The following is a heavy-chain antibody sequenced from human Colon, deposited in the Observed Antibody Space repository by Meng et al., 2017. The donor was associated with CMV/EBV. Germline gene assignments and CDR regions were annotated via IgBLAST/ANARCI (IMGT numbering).Heavy chain of an antibody. D-gene: IGHD2-2*01. V-gene: IGHV3-23*01. CDR3: AKEGIPASIPYFDF. CDR1: GFTFSNYA. Sequence: GESPKISCAASGFTFSNYAMSWVRQAPGKGLEWVSGISGSGRNTYYLDSVKGRFTISRDNSKGTVFLQMNSLTAGDTAVYYCAKEGIPASIPYFDFWGQGTLVTVSS. CDR2: ISGSGRNT. J-gene: IGHJ4*02.